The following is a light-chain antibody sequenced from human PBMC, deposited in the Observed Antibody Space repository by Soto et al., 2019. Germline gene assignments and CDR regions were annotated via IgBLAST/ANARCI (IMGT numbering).Light chain of an antibody. CDR1: QSVSSY. CDR3: QQTNIFPLP. CDR2: DAS. V-gene: IGKV3-11*01. Sequence: EIVLPQSPGTLSLSPGEGATLSCRASQSVSSYLAWYQQKPGQAPRLLIYDASNRATGIPARFSGSGSGTDFTLTISSLQPEDFATYFCQQTNIFPLPFGGGTKVDIK. J-gene: IGKJ4*01.